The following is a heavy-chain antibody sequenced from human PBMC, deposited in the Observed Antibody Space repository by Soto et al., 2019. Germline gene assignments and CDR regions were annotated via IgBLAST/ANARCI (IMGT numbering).Heavy chain of an antibody. CDR2: IIPILGIA. V-gene: IGHV1-69*02. D-gene: IGHD3-16*01. J-gene: IGHJ4*02. CDR3: AGYGGVARGGFDY. Sequence: QVQLVQSGAEVKKPGSSVKVSCKASGGTFSSYTISWVRQAPGQGLEWMGRIIPILGIANYAQKFQGRVTITEDKATRRAYMERRSLRSEDAAVYYCAGYGGVARGGFDYWGQGTLVTVSS. CDR1: GGTFSSYT.